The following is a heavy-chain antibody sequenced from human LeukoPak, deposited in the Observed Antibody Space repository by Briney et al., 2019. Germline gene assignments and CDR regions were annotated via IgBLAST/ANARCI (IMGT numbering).Heavy chain of an antibody. Sequence: SETLSLTCTVSGGSISSSSYYWGWIRQPPGKGLEWIGSIYYSGSTNYNPALKSRVTISVDTSKNQFSLKLSSMTAADTAVYYCARVSSSIGMSDYFYYMDVWGKGTTVIVSS. V-gene: IGHV4-39*07. J-gene: IGHJ6*03. CDR2: IYYSGST. CDR1: GGSISSSSYY. CDR3: ARVSSSIGMSDYFYYMDV. D-gene: IGHD6-6*01.